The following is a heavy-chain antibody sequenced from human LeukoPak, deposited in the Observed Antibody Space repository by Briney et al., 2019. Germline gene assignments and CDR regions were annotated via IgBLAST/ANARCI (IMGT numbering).Heavy chain of an antibody. J-gene: IGHJ6*03. D-gene: IGHD3-10*01. V-gene: IGHV1-18*01. CDR3: ARNPLPLWFGEFGYYYYYMDV. CDR1: GYTFTSYG. CDR2: ISAYNGNT. Sequence: ASVKVSCKASGYTFTSYGISWVRQAPGQGLEWMGWISAYNGNTNYAQQLQGRVTMTTDTSTSTAYMELRSLRSDDTAVYYCARNPLPLWFGEFGYYYYYMDVWGKGTTVTVSS.